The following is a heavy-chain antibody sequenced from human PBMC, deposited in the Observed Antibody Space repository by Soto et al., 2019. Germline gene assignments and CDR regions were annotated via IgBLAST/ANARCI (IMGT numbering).Heavy chain of an antibody. Sequence: SETLSLTCTVSGGSISSSSYYWGWIRQPPGKGLEWIGSIYYSGSTYYNPSLKSRVTISVDTSKNQFSLKLSSVTAADTAVYYCARGRSSGWKPIGMDVWGQGTTVTVSS. J-gene: IGHJ6*01. D-gene: IGHD6-19*01. CDR3: ARGRSSGWKPIGMDV. CDR1: GGSISSSSYY. V-gene: IGHV4-39*01. CDR2: IYYSGST.